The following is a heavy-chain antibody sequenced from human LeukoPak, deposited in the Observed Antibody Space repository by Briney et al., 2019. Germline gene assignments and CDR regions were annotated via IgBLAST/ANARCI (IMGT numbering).Heavy chain of an antibody. Sequence: GGSLRLSCAASGFTFSSYSMNWVRQAPGKGLEWVSSISSSSSYIYYADSVKGRFTISRDNAKNSLYLQMNSLRAEDTAVYYCASNWAYSGSPFDYWGQGTLVTVSP. CDR2: ISSSSSYI. D-gene: IGHD1-26*01. J-gene: IGHJ4*02. V-gene: IGHV3-21*01. CDR3: ASNWAYSGSPFDY. CDR1: GFTFSSYS.